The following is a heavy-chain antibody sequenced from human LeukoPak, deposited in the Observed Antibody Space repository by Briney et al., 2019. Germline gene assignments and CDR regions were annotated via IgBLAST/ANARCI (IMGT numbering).Heavy chain of an antibody. CDR3: AGGGFYDSSGYQVRD. CDR1: RFTFSSYS. Sequence: GSLRLSCTASRFTFSSYSMHWVRQAPGKGLEWVAVISYDGSNKYYADSVKGRFTISRDNSKNTLYLQMNSLRAEDTAVYYCAGGGFYDSSGYQVRDWGQGTLVTVSS. CDR2: ISYDGSNK. V-gene: IGHV3-30*04. D-gene: IGHD3-22*01. J-gene: IGHJ4*02.